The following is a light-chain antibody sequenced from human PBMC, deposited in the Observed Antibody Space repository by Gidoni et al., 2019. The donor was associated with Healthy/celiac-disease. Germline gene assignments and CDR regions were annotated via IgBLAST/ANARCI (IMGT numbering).Light chain of an antibody. Sequence: QSVLTQPPSASGPPGQGVTISCSGSSSNIGSNTVNWYQQLPGTAPKLLIYSNNQRPSGVPDRFYGSKSGTSASLAISGLQSEDEADYYCAAWDDSLNGPVFGGGTKLTVL. CDR2: SNN. V-gene: IGLV1-44*01. CDR3: AAWDDSLNGPV. J-gene: IGLJ2*01. CDR1: SSNIGSNT.